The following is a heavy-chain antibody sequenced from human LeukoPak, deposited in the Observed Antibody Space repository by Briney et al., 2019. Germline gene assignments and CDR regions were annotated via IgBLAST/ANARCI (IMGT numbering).Heavy chain of an antibody. CDR1: GFTFNDAW. V-gene: IGHV3-23*01. Sequence: GGSLRLSCAASGFTFNDAWMNWVRQAPGKGLEWVSAISGSGGNAYYADSVKGRFTSSRDNSKNTLYLQMNSLRAEDTAVYYCAKSISSGSGAYYRGTFDYWGMGTLVTVSS. CDR3: AKSISSGSGAYYRGTFDY. J-gene: IGHJ4*02. D-gene: IGHD3-22*01. CDR2: ISGSGGNA.